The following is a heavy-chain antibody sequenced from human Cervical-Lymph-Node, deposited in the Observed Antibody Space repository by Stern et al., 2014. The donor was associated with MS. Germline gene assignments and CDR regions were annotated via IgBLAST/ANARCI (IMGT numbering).Heavy chain of an antibody. J-gene: IGHJ4*02. CDR2: IIPIFGTA. D-gene: IGHD6-6*01. CDR3: VRPAYSTSSYNY. Sequence: VQLVESGAEVKKPGSSVKVSCKASGGTFNTNVISWVRQAPGQGLEWMGGIIPIFGTALYAQKFQGRVPITANESTRAVYMEMRSVRSEDPAVYYGVRPAYSTSSYNYWGQGTLVIVSS. V-gene: IGHV1-69*01. CDR1: GGTFNTNV.